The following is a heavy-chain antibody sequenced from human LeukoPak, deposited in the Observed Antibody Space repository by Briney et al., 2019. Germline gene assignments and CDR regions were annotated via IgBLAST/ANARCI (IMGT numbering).Heavy chain of an antibody. CDR1: GGSISRYY. V-gene: IGHV4-59*01. CDR2: VYYSGST. Sequence: SETLSLTCTVSGGSISRYYWSWIRQPPGKGLEWIGHVYYSGSTNYKPSLKSRVTISVDSSTNQFSLKLSAVTAADTAVYYCASELHTHRSGYLRAFDIWGQGTMVTVSS. J-gene: IGHJ3*02. D-gene: IGHD3-22*01. CDR3: ASELHTHRSGYLRAFDI.